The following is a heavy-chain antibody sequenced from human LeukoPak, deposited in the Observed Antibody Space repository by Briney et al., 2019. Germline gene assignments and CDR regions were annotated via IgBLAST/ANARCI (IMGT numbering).Heavy chain of an antibody. J-gene: IGHJ6*03. Sequence: GGSLRLSCAASGFTFSSYGMHWVRQAPGKGLEWVPFIRYDGSKYYADSVKGRFPISRDNSKNTLYLQMNSLRAEDTAVYYCAKGYGWEASYYYYYMDVWGKGTTVTISS. CDR1: GFTFSSYG. V-gene: IGHV3-30*02. CDR2: IRYDGSK. D-gene: IGHD1-26*01. CDR3: AKGYGWEASYYYYYMDV.